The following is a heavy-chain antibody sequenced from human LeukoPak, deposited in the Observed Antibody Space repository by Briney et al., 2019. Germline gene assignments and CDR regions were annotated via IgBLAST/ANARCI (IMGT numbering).Heavy chain of an antibody. J-gene: IGHJ4*02. D-gene: IGHD4-17*01. CDR1: GFTFSNFA. CDR2: ITGGGGST. V-gene: IGHV3-23*01. CDR3: AKESMWTTVTHELDY. Sequence: PGGSLRLSCAASGFTFSNFAMSWVRQAPGKGLEWVSAITGGGGSTHYADSVKGRFTISRDNSKSTLYLQMNSLRADDTAVYYCAKESMWTTVTHELDYWGQGTLLSVSS.